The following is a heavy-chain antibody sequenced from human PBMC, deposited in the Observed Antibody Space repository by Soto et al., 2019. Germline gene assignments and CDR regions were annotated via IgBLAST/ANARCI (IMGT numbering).Heavy chain of an antibody. CDR3: ARGSSSGSYEWDSYYYGMDV. CDR2: IGTAGDT. Sequence: GGSLRLSCAASGFTFSSYDMHWVRQATGKGLEWVSAIGTAGDTYYPGSVKGRFTISRENAKNSLYLQMNSLRAGDTAVYYCARGSSSGSYEWDSYYYGMDVWGQGTTVTVSS. V-gene: IGHV3-13*01. J-gene: IGHJ6*02. CDR1: GFTFSSYD. D-gene: IGHD1-26*01.